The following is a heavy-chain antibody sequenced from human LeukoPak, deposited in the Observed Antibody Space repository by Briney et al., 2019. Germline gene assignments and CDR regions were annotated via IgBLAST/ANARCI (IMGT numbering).Heavy chain of an antibody. CDR1: GFTFSSYG. V-gene: IGHV3-21*01. D-gene: IGHD6-19*01. J-gene: IGHJ4*02. CDR2: ISSTSTYI. CDR3: ARCSGWAFKN. Sequence: PGGSLRLSCAASGFTFSSYGMSWVRQAPGKGLEWVSSISSTSTYIYYADSLKGRFTISRDSAKNSLYLQMDSLRVEDTAVYYCARCSGWAFKNWGQGTLVTVSS.